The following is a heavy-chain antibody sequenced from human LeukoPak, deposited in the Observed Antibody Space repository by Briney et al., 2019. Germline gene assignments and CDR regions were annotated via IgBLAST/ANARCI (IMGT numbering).Heavy chain of an antibody. CDR2: INPNSGDT. V-gene: IGHV1-2*02. CDR3: ARDYYDSRGYGSFDY. CDR1: GYTFTGYY. Sequence: ASVKVSCKASGYTFTGYYMHWVRQAPGQGLEWMGWINPNSGDTKYVQKFQGRVTMTRDTSIRTVYMELTGLRSDDTAVFYCARDYYDSRGYGSFDYWGQGTLVTVSS. D-gene: IGHD3-22*01. J-gene: IGHJ4*02.